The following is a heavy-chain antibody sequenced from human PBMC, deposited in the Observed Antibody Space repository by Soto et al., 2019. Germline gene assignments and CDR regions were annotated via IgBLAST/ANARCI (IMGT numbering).Heavy chain of an antibody. D-gene: IGHD3-9*01. J-gene: IGHJ4*02. Sequence: SVKVTCKDSGGTFSSYAISWVRQAPGQGLEWMGGIIPIFGTANYAQKFQGRVTITADKSTSTAYMELSSLRSEDTAVYYCARARNVISYYFDYWGQGTLVTVSS. CDR2: IIPIFGTA. CDR3: ARARNVISYYFDY. CDR1: GGTFSSYA. V-gene: IGHV1-69*06.